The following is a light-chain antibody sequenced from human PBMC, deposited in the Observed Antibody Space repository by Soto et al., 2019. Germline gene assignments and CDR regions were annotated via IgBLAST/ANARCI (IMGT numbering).Light chain of an antibody. CDR3: QRRRNWPRT. CDR1: QRVSSF. CDR2: DAS. Sequence: EIVLTQSPATLSLSPCERATLSCRASQRVSSFLAWYQQKPGQAPRLLIWDASNSATGIPVRFSGSGSGTDFILTISGLEPEDFAVYYCQRRRNWPRTFGQGTKVDI. J-gene: IGKJ1*01. V-gene: IGKV3-11*01.